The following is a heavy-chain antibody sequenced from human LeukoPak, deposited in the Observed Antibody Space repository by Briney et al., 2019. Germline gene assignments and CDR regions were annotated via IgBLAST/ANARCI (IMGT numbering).Heavy chain of an antibody. CDR3: ARDPRYNWNAPFDY. CDR2: INAGNANT. V-gene: IGHV1-3*03. CDR1: GYTFTSYA. D-gene: IGHD1-1*01. Sequence: ASVKVSCKASGYTFTSYAIHWVRQAPGQRLEWMGWINAGNANTKYSQEFQGRVTITRDTSASTAYMELSSLRSEDTAVYYCARDPRYNWNAPFDYWGQGTLVTVSS. J-gene: IGHJ4*02.